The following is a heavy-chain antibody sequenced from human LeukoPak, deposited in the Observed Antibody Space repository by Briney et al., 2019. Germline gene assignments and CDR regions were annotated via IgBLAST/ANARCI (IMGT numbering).Heavy chain of an antibody. CDR1: GGSISSGGYY. Sequence: TSETLSLTCTVSGGSISSGGYYWSWIRQHPGKGLEWIGYIHYSGSTYYNPSLKSRVTISVDRSKNHFSLKLSSVTAADTAVYYCARDAFDSNYFDYWGQGALVTVSP. J-gene: IGHJ4*02. D-gene: IGHD4-11*01. CDR3: ARDAFDSNYFDY. CDR2: IHYSGST. V-gene: IGHV4-31*03.